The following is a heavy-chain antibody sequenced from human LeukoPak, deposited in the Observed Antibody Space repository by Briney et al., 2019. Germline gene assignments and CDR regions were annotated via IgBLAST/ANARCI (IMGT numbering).Heavy chain of an antibody. J-gene: IGHJ4*01. D-gene: IGHD4-11*01. CDR2: ISGSGANT. CDR1: GFTFSSYD. CDR3: VRSAFLTTEFYFDY. Sequence: GGSLRLSCAASGFTFSSYDMTWVRQAPGKGLEWVSVISGSGANTYYADSVKGRFTISRDNSKNTLYLQMNSLRAEDTAVYYCVRSAFLTTEFYFDYWGHGTLVTVSS. V-gene: IGHV3-23*01.